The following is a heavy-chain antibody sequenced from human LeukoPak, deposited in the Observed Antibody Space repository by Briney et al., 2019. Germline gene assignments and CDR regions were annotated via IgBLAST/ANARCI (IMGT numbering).Heavy chain of an antibody. V-gene: IGHV3-9*01. Sequence: GGSLRLSCAASGFTFDDYAMHWVRQAPGKGLEWVSGISWNSGSIGYADSVKGRFTISRDNAKNSLYLQMNSLRAEDTAVYYCARELLSSGAFDIWGQGTMVTVSS. J-gene: IGHJ3*02. D-gene: IGHD2-2*01. CDR2: ISWNSGSI. CDR3: ARELLSSGAFDI. CDR1: GFTFDDYA.